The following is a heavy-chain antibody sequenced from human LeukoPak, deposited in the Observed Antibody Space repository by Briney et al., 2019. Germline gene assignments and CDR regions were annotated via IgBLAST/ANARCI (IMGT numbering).Heavy chain of an antibody. CDR2: IYYSGST. D-gene: IGHD3-22*01. V-gene: IGHV4-31*03. J-gene: IGHJ4*02. Sequence: PSETLSLTCTVSGGSISSGGYYWSWIRQHPGKGLEWIGYIYYSGSTYYNPSLKSRVTISVDTSKNQFSLKLSSVTAADKAVDYCSRVRWLLPKDWGQGTLVTVSS. CDR1: GGSISSGGYY. CDR3: SRVRWLLPKD.